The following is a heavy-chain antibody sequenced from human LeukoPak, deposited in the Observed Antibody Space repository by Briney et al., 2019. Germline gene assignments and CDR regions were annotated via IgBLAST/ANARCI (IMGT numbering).Heavy chain of an antibody. CDR1: GFTFSSYS. Sequence: GGSLRLSCAASGFTFSSYSMNWVRQAPGKGLEWVSYISSSSSSTIYYADSVKGRFTISRDNAKNSLYLQMNSLRAEDTAVYYCARSGYSYGPSGDAFDIWGQGTMVTVSS. CDR3: ARSGYSYGPSGDAFDI. CDR2: ISSSSSSTI. J-gene: IGHJ3*02. V-gene: IGHV3-48*01. D-gene: IGHD5-18*01.